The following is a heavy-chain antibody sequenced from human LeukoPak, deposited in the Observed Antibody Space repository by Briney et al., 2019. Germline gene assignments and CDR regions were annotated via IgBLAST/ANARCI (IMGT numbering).Heavy chain of an antibody. Sequence: SETLSLTCTVAGGSSGSYHGSWIRQPAGKGLEWIGRVSTGGSFIYHPSLKSRLTISLDKSKTQFSLNLTSMMAADTAVYYCVRGGGWWALPTWGQGTLVIVSS. D-gene: IGHD2-15*01. CDR3: VRGGGWWALPT. CDR2: VSTGGSF. V-gene: IGHV4-4*07. CDR1: GGSSGSYH. J-gene: IGHJ5*02.